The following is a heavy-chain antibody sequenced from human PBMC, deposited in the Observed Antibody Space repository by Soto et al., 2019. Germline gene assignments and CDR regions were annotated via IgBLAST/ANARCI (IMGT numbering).Heavy chain of an antibody. CDR2: ISASGGLK. D-gene: IGHD1-26*01. CDR3: AREVGAPSGWIDP. CDR1: GFTFTNYA. J-gene: IGHJ5*02. Sequence: EVQLSESGGDLRQPGGSLRLSCAASGFTFTNYAMTWVRQTPGKGLELVSGISASGGLKYYADSVQGRFTVSRDNSKNILYLQMDILRDEDTALYYCAREVGAPSGWIDPWGQGTQVTVSS. V-gene: IGHV3-23*01.